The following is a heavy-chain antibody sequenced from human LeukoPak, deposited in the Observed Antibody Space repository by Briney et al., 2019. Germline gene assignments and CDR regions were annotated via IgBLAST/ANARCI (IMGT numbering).Heavy chain of an antibody. D-gene: IGHD3-22*01. CDR2: IYYSGST. Sequence: PSQTLSLTCTVSGGSISSGDYYWSWIRQPPGKGLEGIVYIYYSGSTYYNPSLKSRVTISVDTSKNQFSLKLSSVTAADTAVYYCARDAYYYDSSGYSPYFDYWGQGTLVTVSS. V-gene: IGHV4-30-4*08. J-gene: IGHJ4*02. CDR3: ARDAYYYDSSGYSPYFDY. CDR1: GGSISSGDYY.